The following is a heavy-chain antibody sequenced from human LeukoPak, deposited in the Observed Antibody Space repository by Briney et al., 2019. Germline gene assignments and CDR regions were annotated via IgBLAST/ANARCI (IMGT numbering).Heavy chain of an antibody. CDR3: ARDGDGGLGSDY. CDR1: GFTFTDAW. V-gene: IGHV3-15*05. Sequence: GGSLRLSCAVSGFTFTDAWMTWIRQGPGKGLEWVGRIKREADGGTADYAAPVNGRFTISRDDSKNTLYLQMNSLRAEDTAVYYCARDGDGGLGSDYWGQGTLVTV. J-gene: IGHJ4*02. CDR2: IKREADGGTA. D-gene: IGHD4-23*01.